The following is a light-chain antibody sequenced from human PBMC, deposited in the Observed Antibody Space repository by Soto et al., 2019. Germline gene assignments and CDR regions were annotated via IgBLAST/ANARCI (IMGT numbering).Light chain of an antibody. CDR2: LAS. J-gene: IGKJ5*01. Sequence: DIVMTQSPDSLAVSLGERATINCKSSRSVLYSSNNENYLAWYQQKPGQSPKLLIYLASTRESGVPDRFSGSGSGTDFTLTINSLQAEDVAVYYCQQFYSTPLTFGQGTRLENK. CDR3: QQFYSTPLT. V-gene: IGKV4-1*01. CDR1: RSVLYSSNNENY.